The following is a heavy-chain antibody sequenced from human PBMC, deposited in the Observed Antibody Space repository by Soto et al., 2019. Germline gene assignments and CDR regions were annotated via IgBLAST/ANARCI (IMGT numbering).Heavy chain of an antibody. Sequence: GGSLRLSCAASGFTFSSYGMHWVRQAPGKGLEWGAVISYDGSNKYYADSVRGRFTIPRDDSKNTLYLQMNSLRAEVTAVYYCAKGAAACTPGYWGHVGLVT. V-gene: IGHV3-30*18. CDR1: GFTFSSYG. CDR3: AKGAAACTPGY. D-gene: IGHD6-13*01. J-gene: IGHJ4*01. CDR2: ISYDGSNK.